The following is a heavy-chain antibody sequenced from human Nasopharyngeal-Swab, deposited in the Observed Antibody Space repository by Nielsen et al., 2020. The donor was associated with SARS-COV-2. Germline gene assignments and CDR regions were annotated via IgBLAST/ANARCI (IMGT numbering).Heavy chain of an antibody. CDR3: AREAPPTYDSSGYYMGGTDV. D-gene: IGHD3-22*01. Sequence: GESLKISCAASGFTVSSNYMSWVRQAPGKGLEWVSVIYSGGSTYYADSVKGRFTISRDNSKNTLYLQMNSLRAEDTAVYYCAREAPPTYDSSGYYMGGTDVWGQGTTVTVSS. V-gene: IGHV3-53*01. J-gene: IGHJ6*02. CDR1: GFTVSSNY. CDR2: IYSGGST.